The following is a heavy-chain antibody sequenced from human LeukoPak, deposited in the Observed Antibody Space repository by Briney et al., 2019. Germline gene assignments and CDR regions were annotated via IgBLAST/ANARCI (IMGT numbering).Heavy chain of an antibody. Sequence: GGSLRLSCAASGFTFNNYGMSWVRQAPGKGLEWVSGISGRGANTYYADSVKGRFTLSRDDAKNSVYLQMNSLRADDTAVYFCARDGARRDAFDIWGQGTMVTVSS. CDR2: ISGRGANT. V-gene: IGHV3-21*01. D-gene: IGHD3-16*01. CDR1: GFTFNNYG. CDR3: ARDGARRDAFDI. J-gene: IGHJ3*02.